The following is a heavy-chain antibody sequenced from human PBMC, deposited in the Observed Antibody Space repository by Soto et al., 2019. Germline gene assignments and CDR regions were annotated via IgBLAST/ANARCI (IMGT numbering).Heavy chain of an antibody. CDR2: IYYSGST. Sequence: QVQLQESGPGLVKPSQTLSLTCTVSGGSISSGGYYWSWIRQHPGKGLEWIGYIYYSGSTYYNPSLQSRVTISVDTSKNQFSLKLSSVTAADTAVYYCAREGHCSGGSCYSGGFDYWGQGTLVTVSS. V-gene: IGHV4-31*03. CDR3: AREGHCSGGSCYSGGFDY. J-gene: IGHJ4*02. D-gene: IGHD2-15*01. CDR1: GGSISSGGYY.